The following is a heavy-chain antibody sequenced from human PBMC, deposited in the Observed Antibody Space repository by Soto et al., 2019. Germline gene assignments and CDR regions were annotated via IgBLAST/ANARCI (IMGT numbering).Heavy chain of an antibody. V-gene: IGHV3-15*07. CDR3: TTARNYDYVWGSYRHEEYSYCGMDV. J-gene: IGHJ6*04. Sequence: GGSLRLSCAASGFTFSNAWMNWVRQAPGKGLEWVGRIKSKTDGGTTDYAAPVKGRFTISRDDSKNTLYLQMNSLKTEDTAVYYCTTARNYDYVWGSYRHEEYSYCGMDVWGKGNTVTVS. D-gene: IGHD3-16*02. CDR1: GFTFSNAW. CDR2: IKSKTDGGTT.